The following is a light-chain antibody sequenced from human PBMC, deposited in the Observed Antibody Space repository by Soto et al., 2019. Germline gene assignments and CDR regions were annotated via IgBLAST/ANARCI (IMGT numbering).Light chain of an antibody. V-gene: IGKV1-9*01. CDR3: QQLNSYPPCT. CDR2: AAS. Sequence: IQLTQSPSSLSASVGDRVTITCRASQGISSYLAWYQQKPGKAPKLLIYAASTLQSGVPSRFSGSGSGTDFTLTISRQQPEDFATYYCQQLNSYPPCTFGQGTKVEIK. CDR1: QGISSY. J-gene: IGKJ1*01.